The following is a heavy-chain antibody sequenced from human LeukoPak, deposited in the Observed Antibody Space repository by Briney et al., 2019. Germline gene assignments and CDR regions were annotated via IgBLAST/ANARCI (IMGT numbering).Heavy chain of an antibody. J-gene: IGHJ4*02. D-gene: IGHD1-26*01. Sequence: PGGSLRLSCAASGFTFSSYAMSWVRQAPGKGLEWVSAISGSGGSTYYADSVKGRFTISRDNSKNTLYLQMNSLRAEDTAVYYCAKDASLSEWELQPGDYFDYWGQGTLVTVSS. V-gene: IGHV3-23*01. CDR3: AKDASLSEWELQPGDYFDY. CDR2: ISGSGGST. CDR1: GFTFSSYA.